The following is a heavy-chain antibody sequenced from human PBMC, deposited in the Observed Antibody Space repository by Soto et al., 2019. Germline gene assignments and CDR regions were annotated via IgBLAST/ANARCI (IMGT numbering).Heavy chain of an antibody. CDR2: ISSSSSYI. CDR1: GFTFNTYS. D-gene: IGHD2-2*01. CDR3: ATYCSSSSCYPYYYYAMDV. J-gene: IGHJ6*02. V-gene: IGHV3-21*01. Sequence: EVQLVESGGGLVKPGGSLRLSCAASGFTFNTYSMSWVRQAPGKGLEWVSSISSSSSYIYYADSVKGRFTISRDNAKNAHYLQMNSLRAEDTAVYYCATYCSSSSCYPYYYYAMDVWGQGTTVTVSS.